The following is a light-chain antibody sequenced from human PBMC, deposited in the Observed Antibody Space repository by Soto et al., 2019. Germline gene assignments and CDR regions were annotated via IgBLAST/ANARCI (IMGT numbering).Light chain of an antibody. J-gene: IGKJ1*01. CDR1: QGISEY. CDR3: HSYNSIPRT. CDR2: GAS. V-gene: IGKV1-27*01. Sequence: DIQMAQSPSSLSASIGDRVTITCRASQGISEYLAWYQQRPGNAPNLLIYGASILQSGVPSRFSGSGSGTHFTLTISSLQPEDVATYYCHSYNSIPRTFGQGTTVDSK.